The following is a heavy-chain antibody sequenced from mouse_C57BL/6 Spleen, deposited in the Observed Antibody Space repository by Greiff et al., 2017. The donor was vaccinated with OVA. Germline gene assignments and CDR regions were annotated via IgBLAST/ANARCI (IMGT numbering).Heavy chain of an antibody. CDR1: GYTFTSYW. D-gene: IGHD2-4*01. CDR2: IYPSDSET. V-gene: IGHV1-61*01. J-gene: IGHJ3*01. CDR3: DSDCDGGFAY. Sequence: VQLQQPGAELVRPGSSVKLSCKASGYTFTSYWMDWVKQRPGQGLEWIGNIYPSDSETHYNQKFKDKATLTVDKSSSTAYMQLSSLTSEDSAVYYCDSDCDGGFAYWGQGTLVTVS.